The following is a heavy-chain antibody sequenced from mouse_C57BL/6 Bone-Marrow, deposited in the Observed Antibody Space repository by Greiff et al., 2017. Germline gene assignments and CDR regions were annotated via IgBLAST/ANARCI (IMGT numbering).Heavy chain of an antibody. CDR2: IYPGSGST. D-gene: IGHD1-2*01. CDR3: ARDYYGPGYYFDY. J-gene: IGHJ2*01. CDR1: GYTFTSYW. V-gene: IGHV1-55*01. Sequence: VKLMESGAELVKPGASVKMSCKASGYTFTSYWITWVKQRPGQGLEWIGDIYPGSGSTNYNEKFKSKATLTVDTSSSTAYMQLSSLTSEDSAVYYCARDYYGPGYYFDYWGQGTTLTVS.